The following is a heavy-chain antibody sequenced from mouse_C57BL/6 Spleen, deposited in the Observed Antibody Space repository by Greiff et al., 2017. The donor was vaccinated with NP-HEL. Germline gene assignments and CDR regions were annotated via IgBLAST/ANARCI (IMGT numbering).Heavy chain of an antibody. CDR1: GYTFTSYW. CDR2: IHPNSGST. D-gene: IGHD2-14*01. CDR3: AREGYDAAMDY. J-gene: IGHJ4*01. V-gene: IGHV1-64*01. Sequence: QVQLQQSGAELVKPGASVKLSCKASGYTFTSYWMHRVKQRPGQGLEWIGMIHPNSGSTNYNEKFKSKATLTVDKSSSTAYMQLSSLTSEDSAVYYCAREGYDAAMDYWGQGTSVTVSS.